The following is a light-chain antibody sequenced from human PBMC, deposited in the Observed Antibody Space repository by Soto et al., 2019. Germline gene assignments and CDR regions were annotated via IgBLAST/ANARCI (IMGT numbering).Light chain of an antibody. J-gene: IGLJ3*02. CDR3: AAWDDGLNGVL. Sequence: QPVLTQPPSASGTPGQRVTISGSGSSSNIGSKTVNWYHQLPGTAPKLLNPNNNQRPSGVPDRFSGSKSGTSASLAISGLQSEDEADYYCAAWDDGLNGVLFGGGTQLTVL. CDR1: SSNIGSKT. CDR2: NNN. V-gene: IGLV1-44*01.